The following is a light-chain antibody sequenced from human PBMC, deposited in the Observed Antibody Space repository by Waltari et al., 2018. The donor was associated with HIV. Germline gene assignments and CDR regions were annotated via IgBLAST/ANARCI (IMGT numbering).Light chain of an antibody. Sequence: QSALTQPPSASGSPGQSVTLSCTGTSSDVGGYNYVSWHQQHPGKAPKPMIYDVIKRPSGGPVRFSGSKSGNTASLTVSGLQPEDEADYYCSSHAGSKVVFGGGTRLTVL. J-gene: IGLJ2*01. V-gene: IGLV2-8*01. CDR3: SSHAGSKVV. CDR1: SSDVGGYNY. CDR2: DVI.